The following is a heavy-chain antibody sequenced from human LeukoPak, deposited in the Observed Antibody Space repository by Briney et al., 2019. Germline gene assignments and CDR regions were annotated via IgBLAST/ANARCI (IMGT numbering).Heavy chain of an antibody. Sequence: SETLSLTCAVYGGSFSGYYWRWIRQPPGKGLEWIGEINHSGNTNYNPSLKGRVTISVDTSKNQFSLKLSSVTAAATAVYYCARGSYNWNYGYLFGYWGHGTLVTASS. V-gene: IGHV4-34*01. CDR3: ARGSYNWNYGYLFGY. CDR1: GGSFSGYY. J-gene: IGHJ4*01. CDR2: INHSGNT. D-gene: IGHD1-7*01.